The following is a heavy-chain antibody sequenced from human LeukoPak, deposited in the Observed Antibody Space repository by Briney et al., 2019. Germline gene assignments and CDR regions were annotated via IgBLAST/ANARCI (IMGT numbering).Heavy chain of an antibody. V-gene: IGHV4-39*07. CDR1: GGSISSSSYY. D-gene: IGHD6-25*01. J-gene: IGHJ1*01. CDR3: AEATGEAAAARH. CDR2: IYYSGST. Sequence: SETLSLTCTVSGGSISSSSYYWGWIRQPPGKGLEWIGSIYYSGSTYYNPSLKSRVAISVDTSKNQFSLKLTSVTAADTAVYYCAEATGEAAAARHWGPGTLVTVSS.